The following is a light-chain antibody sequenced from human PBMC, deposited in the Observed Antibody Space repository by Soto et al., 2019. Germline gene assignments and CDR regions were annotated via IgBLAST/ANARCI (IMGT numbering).Light chain of an antibody. V-gene: IGKV3-20*01. CDR2: GAS. J-gene: IGKJ1*01. Sequence: EIRLTQSPGTLSLSPGESATLSCRASQSVSSSSLACFQQKPGQAPSLLIYGASTRASGIPARFRGSGSGTAFTLTISSLQPDDFATYYCQQYNSYSGTFGQGTKVDIK. CDR1: QSVSSSS. CDR3: QQYNSYSGT.